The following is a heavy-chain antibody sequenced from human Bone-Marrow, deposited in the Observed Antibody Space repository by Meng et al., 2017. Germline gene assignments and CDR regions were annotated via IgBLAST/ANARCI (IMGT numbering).Heavy chain of an antibody. CDR2: MYSGGDT. CDR1: GFTVSSKY. D-gene: IGHD1-26*01. CDR3: ATGETRYWFDP. J-gene: IGHJ5*02. V-gene: IGHV3-53*01. Sequence: VQLVEAGGGLTRPGGSLRFSCAPSGFTVSSKYMSWVRQSPGKGLEWVSVMYSGGDTHYTDSVKGRFTISKDNSKNTLYLQMNNLRAEDTAVYYCATGETRYWFDPWGQGTLVTVSS.